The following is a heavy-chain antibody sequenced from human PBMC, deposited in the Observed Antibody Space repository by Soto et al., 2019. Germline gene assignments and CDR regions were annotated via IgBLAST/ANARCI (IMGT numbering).Heavy chain of an antibody. Sequence: EVQLLESGGSLVQPGGSLRLSCAASGFTFSSYAMSWVRQGQGKGLEWVSAISDSGGTTYYADSVKGRFTISRDNSKSTLDLQMNSLRDEDTAIYYCARSSSSSGPWGQGTLVTVSS. D-gene: IGHD6-6*01. CDR3: ARSSSSSGP. CDR2: ISDSGGTT. V-gene: IGHV3-23*01. J-gene: IGHJ4*02. CDR1: GFTFSSYA.